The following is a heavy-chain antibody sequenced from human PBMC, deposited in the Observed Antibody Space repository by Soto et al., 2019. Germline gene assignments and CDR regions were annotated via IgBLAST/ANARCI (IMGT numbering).Heavy chain of an antibody. CDR2: IKKDGSEK. Sequence: AGGSLRLSCAASGFTFSSYWMSWVRQAPGKGLEWVANIKKDGSEKYYVDSVKGRFTISRDNAKNSLYLQMNSLRAEDTAVYYCARDPHYYDSGPAFDIWGQGTMVTVSS. D-gene: IGHD3-22*01. CDR1: GFTFSSYW. CDR3: ARDPHYYDSGPAFDI. J-gene: IGHJ3*02. V-gene: IGHV3-7*01.